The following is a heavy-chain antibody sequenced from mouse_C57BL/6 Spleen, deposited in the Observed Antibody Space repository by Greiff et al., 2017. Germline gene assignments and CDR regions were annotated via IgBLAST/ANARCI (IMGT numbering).Heavy chain of an antibody. CDR3: ARGEITTVVANHAMDY. J-gene: IGHJ4*01. CDR2: IDPSDSYT. V-gene: IGHV1-59*01. Sequence: VQLQQPGAELVRPGTSVKLSCKASGYTFTSYWMHWVKQRPGQGLEWIGVIDPSDSYTNYNQKFKGKATVTVDTYSSTAYMQLSSLTSEDSAVYYCARGEITTVVANHAMDYWGQGTSVTVSS. D-gene: IGHD1-1*01. CDR1: GYTFTSYW.